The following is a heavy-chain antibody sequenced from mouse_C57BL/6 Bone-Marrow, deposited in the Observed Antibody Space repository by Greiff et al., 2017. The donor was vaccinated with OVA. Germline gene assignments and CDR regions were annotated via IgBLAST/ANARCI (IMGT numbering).Heavy chain of an antibody. Sequence: EVKVVESGGDLVKPGGSLKLSCAASGFTFSSYGMSWVRQTPDKRLEWVATISSGGSYTYYPDSVKGRFTISRDNAKNTLYLQMSSLKSEDTAMYYCARRLGPAWFAYWGQGTLVTGSA. CDR1: GFTFSSYG. CDR2: ISSGGSYT. CDR3: ARRLGPAWFAY. D-gene: IGHD4-1*01. J-gene: IGHJ3*01. V-gene: IGHV5-6*02.